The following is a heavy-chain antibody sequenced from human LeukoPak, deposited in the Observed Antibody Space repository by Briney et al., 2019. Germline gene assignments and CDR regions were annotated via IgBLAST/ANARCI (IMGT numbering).Heavy chain of an antibody. Sequence: SVKVSCKASEGTFSSYAISWVRQAPGQGLEWMGGIIPIFGTANYAQKFQGRVTITADESTSTAYMELSSLRSEDTAVYYCARDAGGSGYSYFDYWGQGTLVTVSS. D-gene: IGHD3-22*01. V-gene: IGHV1-69*13. J-gene: IGHJ4*02. CDR2: IIPIFGTA. CDR1: EGTFSSYA. CDR3: ARDAGGSGYSYFDY.